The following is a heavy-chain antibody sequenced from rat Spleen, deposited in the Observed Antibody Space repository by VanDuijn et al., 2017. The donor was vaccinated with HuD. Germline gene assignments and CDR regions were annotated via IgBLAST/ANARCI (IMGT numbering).Heavy chain of an antibody. Sequence: EVQLVESDGGLVQPGRSLKLSCAASGFTFSDYYMAWVRQAPTKGLEWVATISYDGSSTYYRDSVKGRFTISRDNAKSHLYLERDSLGSEDTATYYCARQSHWFAYWGQGTLVTVSS. CDR1: GFTFSDYY. V-gene: IGHV5-29*01. CDR2: ISYDGSST. J-gene: IGHJ3*01. CDR3: ARQSHWFAY.